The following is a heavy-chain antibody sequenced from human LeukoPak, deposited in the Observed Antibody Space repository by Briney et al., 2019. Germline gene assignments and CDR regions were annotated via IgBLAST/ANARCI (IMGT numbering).Heavy chain of an antibody. J-gene: IGHJ4*02. CDR2: IYYSGST. Sequence: SETLSLTCTVSGGSISSGGYYWSWIRQHPGKGLEWIGYIYYSGSTYYNPSLKSRVTISVDTSKNQFSLKLSSVTAADTAVYYCARARYPVGDYYFDYWGQGTLVTVSS. V-gene: IGHV4-31*03. D-gene: IGHD3-16*01. CDR3: ARARYPVGDYYFDY. CDR1: GGSISSGGYY.